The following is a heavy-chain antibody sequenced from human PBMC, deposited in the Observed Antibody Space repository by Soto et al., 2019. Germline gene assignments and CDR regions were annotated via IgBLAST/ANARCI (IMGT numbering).Heavy chain of an antibody. CDR3: AKDLLGPGRAYGMDV. CDR1: GFTFSSYG. V-gene: IGHV3-30*18. D-gene: IGHD7-27*01. Sequence: QVQLVESGGGVVQPGRSLRLSCAASGFTFSSYGMHWVRQAPGKGLEWVAVISYDGSNKYYADSVKGRFTIARDNSKNTLYLQMNSLRAEDTAVYYCAKDLLGPGRAYGMDVGGQGTTVTVSS. CDR2: ISYDGSNK. J-gene: IGHJ6*02.